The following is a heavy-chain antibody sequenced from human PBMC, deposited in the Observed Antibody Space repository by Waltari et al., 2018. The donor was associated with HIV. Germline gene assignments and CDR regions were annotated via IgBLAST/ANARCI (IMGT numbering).Heavy chain of an antibody. V-gene: IGHV4-59*01. J-gene: IGHJ5*02. CDR1: GGSISSYY. CDR3: ARKASWFDP. D-gene: IGHD5-12*01. Sequence: QVQLQASGPGLVKPSETLSLTCTVSGGSISSYYWSWIRQPPGKGLEWIGYIYYSGSTNYNPSLKSRVTISVDTSKNQFSLKLSSVTAADTAVYYCARKASWFDPWGQGTLVTVSS. CDR2: IYYSGST.